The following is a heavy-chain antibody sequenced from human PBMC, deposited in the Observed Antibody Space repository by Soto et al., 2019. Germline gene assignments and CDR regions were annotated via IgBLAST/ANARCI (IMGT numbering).Heavy chain of an antibody. Sequence: TLSLTCSVSGDSISTVDYFWAWIRQPPGQALEYIGYIYKSATTYYNPSFESRVAISLDTSKSQFSLNVTSVTATDTAVYFCARGRYCLTGRCFPNWFDSWGQGTLVTVSS. V-gene: IGHV4-30-4*01. CDR1: GDSISTVDYF. D-gene: IGHD2-15*01. CDR2: IYKSATT. J-gene: IGHJ5*01. CDR3: ARGRYCLTGRCFPNWFDS.